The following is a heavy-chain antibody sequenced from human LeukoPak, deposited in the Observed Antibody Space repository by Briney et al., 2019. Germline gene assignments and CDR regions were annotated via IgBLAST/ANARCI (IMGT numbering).Heavy chain of an antibody. D-gene: IGHD2-2*01. CDR1: GYTFTTYG. J-gene: IGHJ4*02. CDR3: ARGEVSASLYYFDF. V-gene: IGHV1-18*01. CDR2: GSGYTGNT. Sequence: ASVKVSFKTSGYTFTTYGVSWGRQAPGQGLEWMGWGSGYTGNTNSAERFQGRVTMATATSTTTVYMELTSLRSDDTAVYYCARGEVSASLYYFDFWGQGTLVTVS.